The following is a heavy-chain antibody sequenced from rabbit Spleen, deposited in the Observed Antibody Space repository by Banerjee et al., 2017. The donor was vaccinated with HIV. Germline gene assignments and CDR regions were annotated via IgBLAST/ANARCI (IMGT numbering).Heavy chain of an antibody. Sequence: QSLEESGGDLVKPGASLTLTCTASGFSFNNNDYMCWVRQAPGKGLEWISCIAGSSVGFTYSATWVKGRFTISKTSSTTVTLQVTSLTAADTATYFCTRESSGYKLWGPGTLVTVS. D-gene: IGHD1-1*01. V-gene: IGHV1S40*01. CDR1: GFSFNNNDY. J-gene: IGHJ4*01. CDR2: IAGSSVGFT. CDR3: TRESSGYKL.